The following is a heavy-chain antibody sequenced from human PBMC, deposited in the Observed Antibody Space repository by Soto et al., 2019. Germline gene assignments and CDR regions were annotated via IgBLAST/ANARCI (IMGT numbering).Heavy chain of an antibody. Sequence: ASVKVSCKTSGYTFIDYVISWARQAPGQGLEWVGWISASNGDSNIAQRVQGRLTMTTDTSTSTAYMELRSLRSDDTAVYFCARAATTTEKYYYYMDVWAKGTTVTVSS. CDR1: GYTFIDYV. CDR3: ARAATTTEKYYYYMDV. J-gene: IGHJ6*03. D-gene: IGHD1-1*01. V-gene: IGHV1-18*01. CDR2: ISASNGDS.